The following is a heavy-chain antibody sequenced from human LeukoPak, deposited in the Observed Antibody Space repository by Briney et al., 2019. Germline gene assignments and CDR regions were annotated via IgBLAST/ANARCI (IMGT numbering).Heavy chain of an antibody. Sequence: GGSLRLSCAASGFNFNNYWMHWVRQAPGKGLVWVARTNTHGTSAKYADSVKGRFIISRDNANNTLYLQMNGLRDEDTGVYYALAGYYYYYMDVWGKGTTVTVSS. CDR1: GFNFNNYW. V-gene: IGHV3-74*01. J-gene: IGHJ6*03. CDR2: TNTHGTSA. CDR3: LAGYYYYYMDV. D-gene: IGHD6-13*01.